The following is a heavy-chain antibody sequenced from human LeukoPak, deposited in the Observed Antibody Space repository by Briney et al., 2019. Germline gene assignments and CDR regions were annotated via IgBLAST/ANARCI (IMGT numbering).Heavy chain of an antibody. D-gene: IGHD2-15*01. CDR1: GGSFSGYY. Sequence: SETLSLTCAVYGGSFSGYYWSWIRQPXXXXXXXXXXXNHSGSTNYNPSLKSRVTISVDTSKNQFSLKLSSVTAADTAVYYCARGTKTVVAATFTALFYWGQGTLVTVSS. J-gene: IGHJ4*02. CDR3: ARGTKTVVAATFTALFY. CDR2: XNHSGST. V-gene: IGHV4-34*01.